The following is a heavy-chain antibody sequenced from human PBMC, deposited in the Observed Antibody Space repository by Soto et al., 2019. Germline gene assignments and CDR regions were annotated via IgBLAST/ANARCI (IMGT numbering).Heavy chain of an antibody. Sequence: EVQLVESGGGLVKPGGSLRLSCAASGFTFSSYSMNWVRQAPGKGLEWVSSISSSSSYIYYADSVKGRFTISSDNEKNSLYLQMNSLRAEDTAVYYCARDRVHYYDSRAFAYWGQGTLGTVSS. CDR2: ISSSSSYI. CDR3: ARDRVHYYDSRAFAY. CDR1: GFTFSSYS. D-gene: IGHD3-22*01. V-gene: IGHV3-21*01. J-gene: IGHJ4*02.